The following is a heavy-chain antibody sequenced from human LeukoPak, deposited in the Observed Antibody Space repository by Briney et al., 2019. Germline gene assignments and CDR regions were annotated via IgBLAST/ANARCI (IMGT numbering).Heavy chain of an antibody. CDR3: ARAAGYSSSWYFRNSMDRTLDY. CDR1: GFTFSSYA. CDR2: ISYDGSNK. J-gene: IGHJ4*02. D-gene: IGHD6-13*01. V-gene: IGHV3-30-3*01. Sequence: GGSLRLSCAASGFTFSSYAMHWVRQAPAEGQERVSVISYDGSNKYYVDSVKGRFTISRDNSKNTVYLQMNSLKVDDTAVYDCARAAGYSSSWYFRNSMDRTLDYWGQGTLVTVSS.